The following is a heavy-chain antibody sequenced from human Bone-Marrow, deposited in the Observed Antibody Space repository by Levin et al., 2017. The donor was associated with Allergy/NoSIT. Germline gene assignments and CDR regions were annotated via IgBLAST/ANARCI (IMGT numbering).Heavy chain of an antibody. V-gene: IGHV6-1*01. J-gene: IGHJ4*02. CDR1: GDSVSSDITT. CDR3: ARERFISSGKYVLDY. D-gene: IGHD1-26*01. CDR2: TFYRSKWYY. Sequence: SQTLSLPCAISGDSVSSDITTWTWIRQSSSRGLEWLGRTFYRSKWYYDYSLSVESRITINPDTSKNQFSLHLSSVTPEDTAVYYCARERFISSGKYVLDYWGQGTLVTVSS.